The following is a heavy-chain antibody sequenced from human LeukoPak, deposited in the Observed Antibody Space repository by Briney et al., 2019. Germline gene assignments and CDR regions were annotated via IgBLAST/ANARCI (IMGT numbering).Heavy chain of an antibody. CDR2: IYTSGST. J-gene: IGHJ4*02. D-gene: IGHD3-3*01. V-gene: IGHV4-61*02. CDR3: ARERKRITIFGVVTTDFDY. CDR1: GGSISSGSYY. Sequence: SETLSLTCTVSGGSISSGSYYWRWIRQPAGKGLEWIGRIYTSGSTNYNPSLKSRVTISVDTSKNQFSLKLSSVTAADTAVYYCARERKRITIFGVVTTDFDYWGQGTLVTVSS.